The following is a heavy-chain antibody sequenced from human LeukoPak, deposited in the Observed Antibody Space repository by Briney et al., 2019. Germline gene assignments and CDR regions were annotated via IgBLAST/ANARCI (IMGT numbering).Heavy chain of an antibody. D-gene: IGHD2-2*01. J-gene: IGHJ4*02. V-gene: IGHV1-69*01. Sequence: ASVKVSCKASGGTFSSYAISWVRRAPGQGLEWMGGIIPIFGTANYAQKFQGRVPITADESTSTAYMELSSLRSEDTAVYYCARDLYCSSTSCYLDYWGQGTLVTVSS. CDR1: GGTFSSYA. CDR3: ARDLYCSSTSCYLDY. CDR2: IIPIFGTA.